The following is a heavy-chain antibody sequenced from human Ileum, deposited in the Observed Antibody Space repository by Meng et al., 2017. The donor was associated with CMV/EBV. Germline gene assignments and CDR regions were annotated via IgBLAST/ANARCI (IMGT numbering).Heavy chain of an antibody. CDR3: ARVSYNKGSPKFDS. CDR2: IYESGTT. CDR1: GDSIRNGNW. Sequence: GQWQGSGPGLVKPSETRSLSFAVAGDSIRNGNWWSWVRQPPGKGLEWIGEIYESGTTNYNPSLKSRVTISVDKSKNEFSLKLSSVTAADTALYYCARVSYNKGSPKFDSWGQGTLVTVSS. V-gene: IGHV4-4*02. J-gene: IGHJ4*02. D-gene: IGHD1-14*01.